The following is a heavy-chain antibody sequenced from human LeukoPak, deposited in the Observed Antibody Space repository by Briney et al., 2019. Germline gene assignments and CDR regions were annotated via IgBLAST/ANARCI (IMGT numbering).Heavy chain of an antibody. D-gene: IGHD6-13*01. Sequence: ASVKVSCKASGYTFTHYALHWVRQAPEQRLEWMGWINAGKGDTKYSQKFEARVTMTRDTSATTVYMELSSLRSEDTAVYYCARISSSWSSCDYWGQGTLVTVSS. V-gene: IGHV1-3*01. J-gene: IGHJ4*02. CDR2: INAGKGDT. CDR1: GYTFTHYA. CDR3: ARISSSWSSCDY.